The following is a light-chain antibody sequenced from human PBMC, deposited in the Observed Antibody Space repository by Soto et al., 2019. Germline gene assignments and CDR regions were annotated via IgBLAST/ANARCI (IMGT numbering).Light chain of an antibody. J-gene: IGLJ3*02. CDR1: SSDIGSYNR. Sequence: QAALTQPASVSGSPGQSITISCTGTSSDIGSYNRVSWYQQPPGTAPKVIIYEVSNRPSGVSDRFSGSRSGNTASLTISGLQAEDESDYYCISYTSSSTWVFGGGTQLTVL. CDR3: ISYTSSSTWV. V-gene: IGLV2-18*02. CDR2: EVS.